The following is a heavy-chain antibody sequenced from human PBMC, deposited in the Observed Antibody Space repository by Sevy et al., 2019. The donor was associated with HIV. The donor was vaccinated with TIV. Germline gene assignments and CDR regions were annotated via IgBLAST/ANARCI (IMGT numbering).Heavy chain of an antibody. V-gene: IGHV3-30*18. Sequence: GGSLRLSSAGSGFTFRSYGIRWVRQSPGKGLEWVAFISFDGRNTYSADSVKGRFTVSRDNSNNAVYLQMNNLRTEDTAMYYCAKDILGDNSPWFFFDYWGQGTQVTVSS. J-gene: IGHJ4*02. CDR2: ISFDGRNT. D-gene: IGHD3-9*01. CDR3: AKDILGDNSPWFFFDY. CDR1: GFTFRSYG.